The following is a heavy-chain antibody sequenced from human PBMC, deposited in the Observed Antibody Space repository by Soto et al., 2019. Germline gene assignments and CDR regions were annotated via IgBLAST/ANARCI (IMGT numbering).Heavy chain of an antibody. CDR3: ARGALASVTTGAFHI. V-gene: IGHV3-74*01. CDR2: INSDGSST. Sequence: EVQLVESGGGLVQPGGSLRLSCAAFGFTFSNYWMHWVRQAPGKGLVWVSRINSDGSSTSYADSVKGRFTISRDNAKNTLYLQMNSLRAEDTALYYCARGALASVTTGAFHIWGQGTMVTVSS. CDR1: GFTFSNYW. D-gene: IGHD4-17*01. J-gene: IGHJ3*02.